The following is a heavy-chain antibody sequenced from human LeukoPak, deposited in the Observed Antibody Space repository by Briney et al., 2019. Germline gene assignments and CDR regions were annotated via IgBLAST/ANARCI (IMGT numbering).Heavy chain of an antibody. CDR2: IYYSGST. V-gene: IGHV4-59*01. CDR1: GGSISSYY. J-gene: IGHJ4*02. CDR3: ARVLRGYSYGLDY. Sequence: SEILSLTCTISGGSISSYYWSWIRQPPGKGLEWIGYIYYSGSTNYNPSLKSRVTISVDTSKNQFSLKLSSVTAADTAVYYCARVLRGYSYGLDYWGQGTLVTVSS. D-gene: IGHD5-18*01.